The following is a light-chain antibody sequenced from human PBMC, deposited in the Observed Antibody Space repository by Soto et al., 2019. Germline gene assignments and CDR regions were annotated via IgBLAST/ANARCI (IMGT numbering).Light chain of an antibody. J-gene: IGKJ5*01. CDR2: GAS. CDR3: QQYHNWPPIT. CDR1: QTVSSNY. Sequence: EIILTQSPDTLSLSPGERATLSCRAIQTVSSNYLAWCQQRPGQAPRLLIYGASTRAAGIPDRFSGSGSGTDFTLTITRLEPEDSAVYFCQQYHNWPPITFGQGTRLENK. V-gene: IGKV3-20*01.